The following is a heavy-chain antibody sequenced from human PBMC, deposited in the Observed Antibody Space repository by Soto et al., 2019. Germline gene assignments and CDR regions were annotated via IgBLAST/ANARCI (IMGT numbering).Heavy chain of an antibody. CDR2: SSPRGDTI. J-gene: IGHJ4*02. CDR3: AKGPHTNVGWLYYFES. D-gene: IGHD6-19*01. V-gene: IGHV3-48*02. CDR1: GFSLANYP. Sequence: GRSLRLSCVASGFSLANYPMNWVRQTPGKGLEWISYSSPRGDTIYYADSVEGRFTISRDNARNSLSLHMSSLRDEDSALYYCAKGPHTNVGWLYYFESWGQGVPVTVSS.